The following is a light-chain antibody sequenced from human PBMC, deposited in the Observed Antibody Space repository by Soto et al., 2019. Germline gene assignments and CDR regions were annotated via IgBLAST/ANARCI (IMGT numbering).Light chain of an antibody. CDR3: QQSFSTPRT. V-gene: IGKV1-39*01. Sequence: DIQMTQSPSSLSASVGDRVTISCRASQTINTYVNWYLQKPGKAPKLLIYAASSLHSGVPSRCSGSGSGTYLTLTISSLQPEDFATYYCQQSFSTPRTFCQGTKVEIK. CDR2: AAS. CDR1: QTINTY. J-gene: IGKJ1*01.